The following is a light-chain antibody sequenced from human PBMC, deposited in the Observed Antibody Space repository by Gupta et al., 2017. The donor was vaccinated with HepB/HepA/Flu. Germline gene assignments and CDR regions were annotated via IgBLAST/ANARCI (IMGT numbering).Light chain of an antibody. J-gene: IGLJ1*01. V-gene: IGLV1-47*01. CDR2: RNN. CDR1: SSNIGSNY. Sequence: QSVLTTPPSASGTPGQRVTISCSGSSSNIGSNYVYWYQQFPGTAPKLLIYRNNQRPSGVPDRFSGSKSGTSASLAISGLRSDDEADYYCATWDDSLSGYVFGNGTNVTVL. CDR3: ATWDDSLSGYV.